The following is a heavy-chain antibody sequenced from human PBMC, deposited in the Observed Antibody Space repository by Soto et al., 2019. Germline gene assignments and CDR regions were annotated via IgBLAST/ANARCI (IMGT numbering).Heavy chain of an antibody. V-gene: IGHV3-23*01. J-gene: IGHJ5*02. CDR2: ISGSGGST. CDR1: GLAFRSHA. CDR3: AKDTRGFGSLDP. D-gene: IGHD2-15*01. Sequence: GVPPRHSGTASGLAFRSHAMSWVRHATGKGLEWVSAISGSGGSTYYADSVKGRFTISRDNSNNTLYLQMNSLRAEDTAVYYCAKDTRGFGSLDPCGQGPRVTVSS.